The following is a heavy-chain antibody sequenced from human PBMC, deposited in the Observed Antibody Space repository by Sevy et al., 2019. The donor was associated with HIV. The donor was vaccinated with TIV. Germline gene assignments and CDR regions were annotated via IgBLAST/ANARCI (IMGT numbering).Heavy chain of an antibody. CDR1: GFSLSTSGMC. J-gene: IGHJ6*02. CDR3: ARIPLGYCSGGSCLNQYYYYGMDV. V-gene: IGHV2-70*01. D-gene: IGHD2-15*01. Sequence: FSRSGPTLVKPTQTLTLTCTFSGFSLSTSGMCVSWIRQPPGKALEWLALIDWDDDKYYSTSLKTRLTISKDTSKNKVFLTKTNMDPLDTATYYCARIPLGYCSGGSCLNQYYYYGMDVWGQGTTVTVSS. CDR2: IDWDDDK.